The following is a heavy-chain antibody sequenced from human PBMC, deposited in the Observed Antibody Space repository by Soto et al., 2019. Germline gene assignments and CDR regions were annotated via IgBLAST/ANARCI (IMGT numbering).Heavy chain of an antibody. V-gene: IGHV3-33*01. D-gene: IGHD3-10*01. CDR2: IWYDGSKK. CDR3: ARLGGSGGDSIEH. CDR1: GFPFSKYG. Sequence: QVQLVESGGGVVQPRRSLRLSCAASGFPFSKYGMHWVRQAPGKGLEWVAIIWYDGSKKYYGDSVKGRFTISRDNSKETLFLQMNSLRADDTAMYYCARLGGSGGDSIEHWGQGTLVTVSS. J-gene: IGHJ4*02.